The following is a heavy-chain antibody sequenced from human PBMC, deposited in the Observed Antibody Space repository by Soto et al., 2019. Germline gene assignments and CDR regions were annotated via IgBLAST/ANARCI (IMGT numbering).Heavy chain of an antibody. D-gene: IGHD2-2*01. CDR1: GGSISSGGYS. Sequence: QLQLQESGSGLVKPSQTLSLTCAVSGGSISSGGYSWSWIRQPPGKGLEWIGYIYHSGSTYYNPSLKSRVTISVDRSKNQFSLKLSSVTAADTAVYYCAREGGYCSSTSCRTGWFDPWGQGTLVTVSS. V-gene: IGHV4-30-2*01. J-gene: IGHJ5*02. CDR3: AREGGYCSSTSCRTGWFDP. CDR2: IYHSGST.